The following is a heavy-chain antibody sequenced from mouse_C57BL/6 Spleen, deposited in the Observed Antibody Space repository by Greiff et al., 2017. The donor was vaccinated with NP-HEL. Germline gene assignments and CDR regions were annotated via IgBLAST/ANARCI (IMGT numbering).Heavy chain of an antibody. V-gene: IGHV1-52*01. Sequence: QVQLQQPGAELVRPGSSVKLSCKASGYTFTSYWMHWVKQRPRQGLEWIGNIDPSDSETHYNQQFKDKATLTVDKSSSTASMQPSSLTSEDSAVYYCATSDCYSNYEFAYWGQGTRVTVAA. CDR2: IDPSDSET. J-gene: IGHJ3*01. CDR1: GYTFTSYW. D-gene: IGHD2-5*01. CDR3: ATSDCYSNYEFAY.